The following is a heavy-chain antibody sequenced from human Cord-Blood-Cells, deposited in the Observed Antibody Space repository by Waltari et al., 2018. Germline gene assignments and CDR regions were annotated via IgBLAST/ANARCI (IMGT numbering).Heavy chain of an antibody. CDR3: ARVYSSSSWYFDL. CDR1: GYSFTSYW. D-gene: IGHD6-6*01. Sequence: EVQLVQSGAEVNKHGESLKISCKGSGYSFTSYWSAWVGRMPGRGLEWMGIIYPGDSDTRYSPAFQGQVTISADKSSSTAYLQWSSLKASDTAMYYCARVYSSSSWYFDLWGRGTLVTVSS. J-gene: IGHJ2*01. CDR2: IYPGDSDT. V-gene: IGHV5-51*01.